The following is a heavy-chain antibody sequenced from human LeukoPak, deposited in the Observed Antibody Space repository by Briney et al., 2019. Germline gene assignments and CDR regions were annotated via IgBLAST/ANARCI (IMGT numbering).Heavy chain of an antibody. Sequence: SETLSLTCTVSSGSISRGSYHWSWIRQPAGKGLEWIGRFYTGGAPNYNPSLKSRVTILVDTSRNQFSLKLSSVTAADTAVYYCARDASAAGASDYWGQGTLVTVSS. J-gene: IGHJ4*02. V-gene: IGHV4-61*02. CDR3: ARDASAAGASDY. CDR1: SGSISRGSYH. D-gene: IGHD6-13*01. CDR2: FYTGGAP.